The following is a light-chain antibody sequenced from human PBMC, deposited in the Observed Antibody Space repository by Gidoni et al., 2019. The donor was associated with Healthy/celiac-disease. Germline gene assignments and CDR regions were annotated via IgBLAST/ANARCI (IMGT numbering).Light chain of an antibody. V-gene: IGKV2-28*01. CDR3: MQALQTHT. Sequence: IVLAQSPLSLPVTPGEPASISCRPSQSLLHSNAYNYLDWYLQKPGQSPQLLIYLGSNRASGVPDRFSGSGSGTDFTLKISRVEAEDVGVYYCMQALQTHTFGQGTKLEIK. J-gene: IGKJ2*01. CDR1: QSLLHSNAYNY. CDR2: LGS.